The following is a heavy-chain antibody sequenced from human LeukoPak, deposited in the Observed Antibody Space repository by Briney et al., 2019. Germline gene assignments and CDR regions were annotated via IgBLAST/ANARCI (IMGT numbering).Heavy chain of an antibody. CDR2: IYSGGTT. Sequence: GGSLRLSCAASGFIVSSNYMSWVRQAPGKGLEWVSIIYSGGTTYYADSVKGRFTISRDNSKNTLYLQMNSLRAEDTAVYYCARGAFDIWGQGTMVTVSS. J-gene: IGHJ3*02. V-gene: IGHV3-53*01. CDR1: GFIVSSNY. CDR3: ARGAFDI.